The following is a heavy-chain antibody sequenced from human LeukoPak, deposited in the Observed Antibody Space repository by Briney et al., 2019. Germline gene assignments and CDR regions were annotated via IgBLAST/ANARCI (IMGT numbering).Heavy chain of an antibody. CDR1: GFTFSDYY. D-gene: IGHD1-26*01. CDR3: ARDLSRWELDY. J-gene: IGHJ4*02. Sequence: GGSLRLSCAASGFTFSDYYMSWIRQAPGKGLEWVSYISSSTSYTSYADSAKGRFTISRDNAKNSLFLQMNSLRAEDTAVYYCARDLSRWELDYWGQGTLVTVSS. CDR2: ISSSTSYT. V-gene: IGHV3-11*05.